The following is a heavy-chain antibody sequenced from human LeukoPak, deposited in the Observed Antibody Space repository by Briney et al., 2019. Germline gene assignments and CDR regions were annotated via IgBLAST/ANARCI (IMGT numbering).Heavy chain of an antibody. CDR3: ARSLLVGRVYCTDV. J-gene: IGHJ6*04. V-gene: IGHV3-72*01. Sequence: GGSLRLSCAASGFILSDHYMDWVRQAPGKGLEWVGRSRNKANSYTTEYAASVKGRFTISRDDSKNSLYLQMNSLKTEDTALYYCARSLLVGRVYCTDVWGKGTTVTISS. CDR1: GFILSDHY. D-gene: IGHD2-8*02. CDR2: SRNKANSYTT.